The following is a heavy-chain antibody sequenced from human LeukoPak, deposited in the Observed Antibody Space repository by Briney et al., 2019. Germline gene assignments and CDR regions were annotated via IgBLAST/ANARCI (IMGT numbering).Heavy chain of an antibody. CDR1: GGSINYYY. J-gene: IGHJ4*02. Sequence: SETLSLTCAVSGGSINYYYWMWIRQPPGKGLEWIGYLYYSGSTNYNPSLKSRVTISVDTSKNQFSLKLSSVTAADTAVYYCARAGSGYSFDYWGQGTLVTVSS. D-gene: IGHD3-22*01. V-gene: IGHV4-59*01. CDR2: LYYSGST. CDR3: ARAGSGYSFDY.